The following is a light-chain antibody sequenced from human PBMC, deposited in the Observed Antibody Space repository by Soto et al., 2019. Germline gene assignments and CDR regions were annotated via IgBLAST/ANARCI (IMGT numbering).Light chain of an antibody. J-gene: IGLJ2*01. V-gene: IGLV2-14*01. CDR1: SSDTGAYNY. CDR3: SSYTGSNAHVV. Sequence: QSVLTQPASVSGSPGQSITISCTGTSSDTGAYNYVSWYQQHPGKAPKLMIYDVANRPSLVYNRFSGSKSGNTASLTISGLQAEDEADYYCSSYTGSNAHVVFGGGTKLTVL. CDR2: DVA.